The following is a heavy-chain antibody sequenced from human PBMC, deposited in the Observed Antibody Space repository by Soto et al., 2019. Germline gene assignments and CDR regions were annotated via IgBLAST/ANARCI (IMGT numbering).Heavy chain of an antibody. Sequence: GGSLRLSCAASGFTFDDYAMHWVRQAPGKGLEWVSGISWNSGSIGYADSVKGRFTISRDNAKNSLYLQMNSLRAEDTALYYGAKSSGYSYGYLDYWGQGTLVTVSS. J-gene: IGHJ4*02. CDR1: GFTFDDYA. CDR2: ISWNSGSI. D-gene: IGHD5-18*01. V-gene: IGHV3-9*01. CDR3: AKSSGYSYGYLDY.